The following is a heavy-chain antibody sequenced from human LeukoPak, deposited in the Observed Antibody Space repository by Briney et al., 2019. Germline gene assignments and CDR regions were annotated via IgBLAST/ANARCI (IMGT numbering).Heavy chain of an antibody. CDR3: ARGPNYSGYGNFDY. CDR2: IYYTGST. V-gene: IGHV4-59*01. Sequence: SETLSLTCTVSGGSISSYYWSWIRQPPGKGLEWIGYIYYTGSTTYNPSLESRITISVDTSKNQFSLELTSVTAADTAVYYCARGPNYSGYGNFDYWGQGTLVTVSS. D-gene: IGHD5-12*01. J-gene: IGHJ4*02. CDR1: GGSISSYY.